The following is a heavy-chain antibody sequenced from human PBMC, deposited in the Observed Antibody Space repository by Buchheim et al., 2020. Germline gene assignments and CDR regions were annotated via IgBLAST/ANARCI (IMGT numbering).Heavy chain of an antibody. CDR2: IDWDDAK. CDR3: ARIRYSSGRYGGPDY. CDR1: GFSLSTSGMC. D-gene: IGHD6-19*01. V-gene: IGHV2-70*01. J-gene: IGHJ4*02. Sequence: QVTLRESGPALVKPTQTLTLTCTFSGFSLSTSGMCVSWIRQPPGKALEWLAIIDWDDAKYYSTSLKTRLTISKDTSNNQVVLTMTNMAPVDTATYYCARIRYSSGRYGGPDYWGQGTL.